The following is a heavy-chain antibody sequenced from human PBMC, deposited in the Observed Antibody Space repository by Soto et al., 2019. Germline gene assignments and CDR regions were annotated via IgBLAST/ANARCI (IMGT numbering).Heavy chain of an antibody. CDR1: GRSISSSSYS. J-gene: IGHJ6*02. CDR2: IYYSGST. Sequence: PSETLSLTCTVSGRSISSSSYSWGWIRQPPGKGLEWIGSIYYSGSTYYDPSLKSRVTISVDTSKNQFSLKLSSVTAADTAVYYCASKQFGNIDYYYYGMDVWGQGTTVT. D-gene: IGHD3-10*01. V-gene: IGHV4-39*01. CDR3: ASKQFGNIDYYYYGMDV.